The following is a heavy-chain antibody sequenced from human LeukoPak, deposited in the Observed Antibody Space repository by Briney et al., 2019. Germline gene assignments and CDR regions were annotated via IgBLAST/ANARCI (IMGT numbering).Heavy chain of an antibody. V-gene: IGHV4-4*02. CDR3: ARGLRHPARDY. CDR2: IYHSGST. J-gene: IGHJ4*02. CDR1: GGSISSSNW. Sequence: KASGTLSLTCAVSGGSISSSNWWSWVRQPPGKGLEWIGEIYHSGSTNYNPSLKSRVTISVGKSKNQFSLKLSSVTAADTAVYYCARGLRHPARDYWGQGTLVTVSS. D-gene: IGHD5-18*01.